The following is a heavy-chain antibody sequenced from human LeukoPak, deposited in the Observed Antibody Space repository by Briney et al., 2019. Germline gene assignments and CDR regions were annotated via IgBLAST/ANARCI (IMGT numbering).Heavy chain of an antibody. J-gene: IGHJ6*03. CDR1: GFTFSSYW. CDR3: ARGRGDCSGGSCPFTTYMDV. Sequence: GGSLRLSCAASGFTFSSYWMSWVRQAPGKGLEWVANIKQDGGEKYYVDSVKGRFTISRDNAENSLYLQMNSLRAEDTAVYYCARGRGDCSGGSCPFTTYMDVWGKGTTVTVSS. CDR2: IKQDGGEK. D-gene: IGHD2-15*01. V-gene: IGHV3-7*01.